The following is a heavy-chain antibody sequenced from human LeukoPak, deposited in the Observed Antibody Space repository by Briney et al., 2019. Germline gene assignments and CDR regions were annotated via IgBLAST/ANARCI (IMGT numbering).Heavy chain of an antibody. CDR1: GYTSTSYY. J-gene: IGHJ4*02. CDR3: ARESPREIPFDY. V-gene: IGHV1-46*01. Sequence: ASVKVSCKASGYTSTSYYMHWVRQAPGQGLEWMGIINPSGGSTSYAQKFQGRATMTRDTSTSTVYMELSSLRSEDTAVYYCARESPREIPFDYWGQGTLVTVSS. CDR2: INPSGGST.